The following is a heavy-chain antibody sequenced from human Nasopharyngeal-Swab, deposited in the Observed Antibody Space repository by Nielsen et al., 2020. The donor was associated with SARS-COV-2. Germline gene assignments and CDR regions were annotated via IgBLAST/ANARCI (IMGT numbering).Heavy chain of an antibody. Sequence: GESLKISCAASGFTFSSYNMNWVRQAPGKGLEWVSSISSSSSSIYYADSVTGRFTISRDNAKNSLYLQMNSMRAEDTAVYYCARDGPYYYDSSGYYPIDYWGQGTLVTVSS. J-gene: IGHJ4*02. D-gene: IGHD3-22*01. CDR2: ISSSSSSI. V-gene: IGHV3-21*01. CDR3: ARDGPYYYDSSGYYPIDY. CDR1: GFTFSSYN.